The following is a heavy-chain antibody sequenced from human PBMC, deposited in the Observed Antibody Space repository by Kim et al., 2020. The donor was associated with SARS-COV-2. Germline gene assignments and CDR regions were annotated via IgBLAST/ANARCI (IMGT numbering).Heavy chain of an antibody. CDR3: ARDPGIVVVPAAADYYYGMDV. J-gene: IGHJ6*02. CDR2: IYSGGST. Sequence: GGSLRLSCAASGFTVSSNYMSWVRQAPGKGLEWVSVIYSGGSTYYADSVKGRITISRDNSKNTLYLQMNSLRAEDTAVYYCARDPGIVVVPAAADYYYGMDVWSQGTTVTVSS. D-gene: IGHD2-2*01. V-gene: IGHV3-66*01. CDR1: GFTVSSNY.